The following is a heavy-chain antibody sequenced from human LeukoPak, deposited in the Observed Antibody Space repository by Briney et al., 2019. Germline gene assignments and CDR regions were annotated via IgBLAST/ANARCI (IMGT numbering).Heavy chain of an antibody. CDR3: ARVYRDDFWSGYSTHFDY. J-gene: IGHJ4*02. Sequence: PSETLSLTCTVSGGSISNYYWSWIRQPPGKGLEWIEYINYSGSANYNPSLKSRVTMSVDTSKNQFSLKLTSVTAADTAVYYCARVYRDDFWSGYSTHFDYWGQGTLVTVSS. CDR2: INYSGSA. D-gene: IGHD3-3*01. CDR1: GGSISNYY. V-gene: IGHV4-59*01.